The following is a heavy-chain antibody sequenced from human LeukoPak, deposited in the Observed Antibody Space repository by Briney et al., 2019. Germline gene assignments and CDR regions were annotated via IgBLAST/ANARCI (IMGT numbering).Heavy chain of an antibody. J-gene: IGHJ4*02. V-gene: IGHV1-8*03. CDR3: ARVPITGTTYYFDY. D-gene: IGHD1-20*01. CDR2: MNPNSGNT. CDR1: GYTFTSYD. Sequence: ASVKVSCKASGYTFTSYDINWVRQATGQGLEWMGWMNPNSGNTGYAQKFQGRVTITRNTSISTAYMELSSLRSEDTAVYYCARVPITGTTYYFDYWGQGTLVTVSS.